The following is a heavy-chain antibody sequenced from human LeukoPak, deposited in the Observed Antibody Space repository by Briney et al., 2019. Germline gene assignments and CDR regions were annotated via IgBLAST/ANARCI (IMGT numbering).Heavy chain of an antibody. J-gene: IGHJ4*02. V-gene: IGHV3-23*01. CDR3: AKGTHYYDSSGYYDY. CDR1: GFTFSSYA. D-gene: IGHD3-22*01. CDR2: ISGSGGST. Sequence: GGSLRLSFSASGFTFSSYAMSSVRQTPGKGLEWVSAISGSGGSTYYADSVKGRFTISRDNSKNTLYLQMNSLRAEDTAVYYCAKGTHYYDSSGYYDYWGQGTLVTVSS.